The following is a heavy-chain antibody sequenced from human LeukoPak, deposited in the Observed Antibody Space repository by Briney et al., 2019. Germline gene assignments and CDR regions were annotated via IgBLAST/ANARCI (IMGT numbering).Heavy chain of an antibody. J-gene: IGHJ6*02. CDR3: FGNYYGMDV. V-gene: IGHV1-69*02. CDR2: IIPILGKP. D-gene: IGHD1-14*01. Sequence: ASVKVSCKASGGTFSSYTITWVRQAPGQGLEWMGRIIPILGKPNYVQKFQGRVTITADKSTSTAYMELSSLRSEDTAVYYCFGNYYGMDVWGQGTTVTVSS. CDR1: GGTFSSYT.